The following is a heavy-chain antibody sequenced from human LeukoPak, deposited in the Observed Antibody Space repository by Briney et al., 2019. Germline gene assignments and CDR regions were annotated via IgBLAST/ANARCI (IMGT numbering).Heavy chain of an antibody. CDR1: GGTFSSYA. CDR3: ARFSSWYKDEYFQH. J-gene: IGHJ1*01. CDR2: IIPIFGTA. V-gene: IGHV1-69*06. D-gene: IGHD6-13*01. Sequence: VASVKLSCKSSGGTFSSYAISWVRQAPAQGLEWMGSIIPIFGTANYAQKFQGRVTITADKSTSTAYMELSSLRSEDTAVYYCARFSSWYKDEYFQHWGQGTLVTVSS.